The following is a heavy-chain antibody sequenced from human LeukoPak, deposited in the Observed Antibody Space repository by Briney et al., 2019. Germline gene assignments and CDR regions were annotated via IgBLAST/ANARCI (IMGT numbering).Heavy chain of an antibody. CDR2: ISGSGNT. V-gene: IGHV3-23*01. Sequence: GGSLRLSCAASGFTFITYDMGWVRQAPGKGLEWVSGISGSGNTFYVDSVRGRFIISRDNFKNTLNLQMNSLRDDDAAVYYCAKGARVFSNVSGSYRDFFGSWGQGTLVTVSS. J-gene: IGHJ5*01. CDR3: AKGARVFSNVSGSYRDFFGS. CDR1: GFTFITYD. D-gene: IGHD3-10*01.